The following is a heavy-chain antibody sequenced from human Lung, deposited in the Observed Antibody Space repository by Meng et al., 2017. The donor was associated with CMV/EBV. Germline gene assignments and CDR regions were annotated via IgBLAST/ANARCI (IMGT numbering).Heavy chain of an antibody. CDR1: GFSVSSNY. D-gene: IGHD2-21*01. J-gene: IGHJ4*02. V-gene: IGHV3-53*01. CDR3: ARHYGGDCYPFFDY. Sequence: GESLKISCSASGFSVSSNYISWVRQAPGKGLEWVSVIYTGGSRHYAESVKGRFTISRDNSKNTVYLEMNTLRAEDTAVYYCARHYGGDCYPFFDYWGQGTLVTGSS. CDR2: IYTGGSR.